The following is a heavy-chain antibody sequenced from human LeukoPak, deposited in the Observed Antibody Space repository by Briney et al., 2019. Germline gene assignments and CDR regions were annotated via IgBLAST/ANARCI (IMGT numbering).Heavy chain of an antibody. Sequence: PGGSLRLSCAASGFTFSSYAMTWVRQGPGKGLERVSAISAAGGSTYYADSVKGRFTISRDNSKNTLSLQMNSLRGDDTAVYYCARDGINSSFWHFFESWGQGTLVTVSS. CDR3: ARDGINSSFWHFFES. CDR1: GFTFSSYA. D-gene: IGHD2/OR15-2a*01. J-gene: IGHJ4*02. CDR2: ISAAGGST. V-gene: IGHV3-23*01.